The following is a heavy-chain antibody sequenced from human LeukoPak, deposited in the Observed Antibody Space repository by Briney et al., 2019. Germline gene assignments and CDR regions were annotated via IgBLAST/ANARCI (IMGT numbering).Heavy chain of an antibody. CDR1: GYTFTSYG. CDR2: ISAYNGNT. CDR3: ARDLSGYCSGGSCSMPGY. D-gene: IGHD2-15*01. V-gene: IGHV1-18*01. Sequence: ASVKVSCKASGYTFTSYGISWVRQAPGQGLEWMGWISAYNGNTNYAQKLQGRVTMTTETSTSTAYMELRSLRSDDTAVYYCARDLSGYCSGGSCSMPGYWGQGTLVTVSS. J-gene: IGHJ4*02.